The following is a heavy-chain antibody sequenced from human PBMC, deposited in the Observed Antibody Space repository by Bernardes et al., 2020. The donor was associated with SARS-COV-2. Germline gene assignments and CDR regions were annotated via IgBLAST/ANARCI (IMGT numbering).Heavy chain of an antibody. Sequence: GGSLRLSCAASGFTFTDVWTNWVRQAPGKGLEWVGRIRGKAAGVTTDYAARVKDRFTITRDDSKNMLYLEMSGLKTEDTAVYYCVTEVFKNEQPGDYWGQGTLVTVSS. CDR1: GFTFTDVW. CDR2: IRGKAAGVTT. D-gene: IGHD1-1*01. V-gene: IGHV3-15*07. J-gene: IGHJ4*02. CDR3: VTEVFKNEQPGDY.